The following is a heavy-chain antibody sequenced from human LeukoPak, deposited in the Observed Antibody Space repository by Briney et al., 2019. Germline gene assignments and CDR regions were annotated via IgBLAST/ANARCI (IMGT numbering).Heavy chain of an antibody. J-gene: IGHJ4*02. Sequence: PSETLSLTCAVYSGSFSGYYWSWIRQPPGKGLEWIGEINHSGSTNYNPSLKSRVTISVDTSKNQFSLKLSSVTAADTAVYYCARAVMVRGVIPGGLSWGQGTLVTVSS. D-gene: IGHD3-10*01. CDR3: ARAVMVRGVIPGGLS. CDR2: INHSGST. CDR1: SGSFSGYY. V-gene: IGHV4-34*01.